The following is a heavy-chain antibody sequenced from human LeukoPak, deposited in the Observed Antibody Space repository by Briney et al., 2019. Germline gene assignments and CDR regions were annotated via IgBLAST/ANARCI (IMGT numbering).Heavy chain of an antibody. D-gene: IGHD3-22*01. Sequence: PGTSLRLSCAASGFTFSSYAIHWVRQAPGKGLEWVAVISFDGTDAFYADSVKGRFTISRDNSKNTLYLQMNSLRSDDTAVYYCARLRRAKDSSGYFDAFDIWGQGTMVTVSS. CDR2: ISFDGTDA. CDR1: GFTFSSYA. CDR3: ARLRRAKDSSGYFDAFDI. V-gene: IGHV3-30*04. J-gene: IGHJ3*02.